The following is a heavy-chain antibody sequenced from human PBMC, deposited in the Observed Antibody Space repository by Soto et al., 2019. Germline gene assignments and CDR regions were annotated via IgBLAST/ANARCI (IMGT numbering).Heavy chain of an antibody. CDR2: ISGSGGST. CDR3: ASRLIAAAGSH. J-gene: IGHJ4*02. D-gene: IGHD6-13*01. V-gene: IGHV3-23*01. Sequence: GGSLRLSCAASGFTFSIYAMSWVRQAPGKGLEWVSAISGSGGSTYYADSVKGRFTISRDNSKNTLYLQMNSLRAEDTAVYYCASRLIAAAGSHWGQGTLVTVSS. CDR1: GFTFSIYA.